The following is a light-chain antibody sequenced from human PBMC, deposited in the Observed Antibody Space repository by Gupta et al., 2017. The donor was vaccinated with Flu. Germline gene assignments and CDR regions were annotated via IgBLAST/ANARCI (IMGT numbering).Light chain of an antibody. CDR2: GGS. J-gene: IGLJ3*02. CDR1: RSSVARYNL. V-gene: IGLV2-23*01. Sequence: QSPLTQPASVSGSPGQSITISCVGARSSVARYNLVSWYQHPPGQPPIVILYGGSKRPAGVARRFAANRAASAAVLTIGGLQAEDEAYYCGSTYADRGNWMFGGGTRVTVL. CDR3: STYADRGNWM.